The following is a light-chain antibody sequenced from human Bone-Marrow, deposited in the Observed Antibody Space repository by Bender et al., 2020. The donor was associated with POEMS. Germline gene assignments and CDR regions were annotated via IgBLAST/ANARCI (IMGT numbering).Light chain of an antibody. CDR3: QAWDSSTAHVV. Sequence: QSVLTQPPSASGTPGQRVTMSCSGSSSNIGSNDVYWYQQLPGMAPKLLIYRTTQRPSEVPDRFSGSSSGNTATLTISGTQPMDEADYYCQAWDSSTAHVVFGGGTKLTVL. J-gene: IGLJ3*02. CDR2: RTT. V-gene: IGLV1-47*01. CDR1: SSNIGSND.